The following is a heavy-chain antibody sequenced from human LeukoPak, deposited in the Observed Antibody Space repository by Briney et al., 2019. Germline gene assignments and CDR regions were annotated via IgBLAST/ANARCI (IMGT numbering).Heavy chain of an antibody. CDR3: ARRSYYDFWSGYSDGFDY. CDR1: GGSFSGYY. J-gene: IGHJ4*02. Sequence: PSETLSLTCAVYGGSFSGYYWSWIRQPPGKGLEWIGEISHSGSTNYNPSLKSRVTISVDTSKNQFSLKLSSVTAADTAVYYCARRSYYDFWSGYSDGFDYCGQGTLVTVSS. D-gene: IGHD3-3*01. V-gene: IGHV4-34*01. CDR2: ISHSGST.